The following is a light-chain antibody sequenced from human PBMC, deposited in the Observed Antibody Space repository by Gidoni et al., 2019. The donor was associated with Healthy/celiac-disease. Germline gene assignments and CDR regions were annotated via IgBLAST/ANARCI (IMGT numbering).Light chain of an antibody. V-gene: IGLV1-36*01. J-gene: IGLJ3*02. Sequence: QSLLTPPPSVSDGPSQRVPISCSGSSSNLGNNAVNWYQQLPGKAPKLLIYYDDLLPSGVSDRFSGSKSGTSASLAISGLQSEDEADYYCAAWDDRLNAWVFGGGTKLTVL. CDR1: SSNLGNNA. CDR2: YDD. CDR3: AAWDDRLNAWV.